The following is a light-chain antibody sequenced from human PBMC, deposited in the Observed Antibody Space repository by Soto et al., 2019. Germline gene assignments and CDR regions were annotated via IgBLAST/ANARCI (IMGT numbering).Light chain of an antibody. CDR1: QSISSD. CDR2: GAS. J-gene: IGKJ4*01. Sequence: EIVMTQSPATLSVSLGETATLSCRASQSISSDLAWYQQKPGQAPRHLIYGASTRATGIPARFSGSGSGREFTLTISSLQSEDVAVYYCQHYNSWPFSFGGGTKV. V-gene: IGKV3-15*01. CDR3: QHYNSWPFS.